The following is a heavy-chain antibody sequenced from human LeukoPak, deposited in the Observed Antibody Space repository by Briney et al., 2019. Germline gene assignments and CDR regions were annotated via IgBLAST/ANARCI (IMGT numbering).Heavy chain of an antibody. CDR3: ARDRVDTVVSAPNFHYGMDV. Sequence: PGGSLRLSCAASGFTFRAYTMTWVRQAPGKGLEGVSSISSSSTYISNVDSVKGRFTISRDNAKNSLYLQMNSLRAEDTAVYYCARDRVDTVVSAPNFHYGMDVWGQGTTVTVTS. CDR2: ISSSSTYI. V-gene: IGHV3-21*01. D-gene: IGHD5-18*01. CDR1: GFTFRAYT. J-gene: IGHJ6*02.